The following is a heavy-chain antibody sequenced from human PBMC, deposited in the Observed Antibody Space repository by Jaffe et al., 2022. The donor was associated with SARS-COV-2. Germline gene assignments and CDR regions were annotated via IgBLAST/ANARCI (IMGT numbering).Heavy chain of an antibody. CDR3: ARDPLQRTYVWGGFDY. J-gene: IGHJ4*02. V-gene: IGHV3-21*01. D-gene: IGHD3-16*01. Sequence: EVQLVESGGGLVKPGGSLRLSCAASGFTFSSYSMNWVRQAPGKGLEWVSSISSSSSYIYYADSVKGRFTISRDNAKNSLYLQMNSLRAEDTAVYYCARDPLQRTYVWGGFDYWGQGTLVTVSS. CDR1: GFTFSSYS. CDR2: ISSSSSYI.